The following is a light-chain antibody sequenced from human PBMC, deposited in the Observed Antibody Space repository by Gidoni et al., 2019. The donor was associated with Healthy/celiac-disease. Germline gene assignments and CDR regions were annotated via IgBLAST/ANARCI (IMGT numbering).Light chain of an antibody. CDR1: QGGSSN. J-gene: IGKJ2*01. CDR3: QQFNNWPPVT. CDR2: GAA. V-gene: IGKV3-15*01. Sequence: EIVMTQSPATLSVSAGERATLSCRASQGGSSNLAWYQQKPGQAPRLLIHGAATSATGIPARFSGGGAGTEFTLTISSLQSEDFAVYYCQQFNNWPPVTFGQGTKLEIK.